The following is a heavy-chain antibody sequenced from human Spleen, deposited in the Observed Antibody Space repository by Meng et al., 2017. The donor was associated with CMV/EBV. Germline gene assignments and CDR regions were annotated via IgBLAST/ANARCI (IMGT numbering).Heavy chain of an antibody. CDR2: IYSGGST. V-gene: IGHV3-66*02. CDR3: ASSFAY. J-gene: IGHJ4*02. CDR1: RFTVSSYY. Sequence: GVFLSLACAVSRFTVSSYYMSWARQAPGKVLGCDSVIYSGGSTYYVDSVKGRFTISRDNSKNTLYLQMNSLRGEDTAVYYCASSFAYWGQGTLVTVSS.